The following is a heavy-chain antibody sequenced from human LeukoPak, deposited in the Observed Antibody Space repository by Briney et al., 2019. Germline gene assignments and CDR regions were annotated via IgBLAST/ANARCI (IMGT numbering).Heavy chain of an antibody. CDR2: IIPIFGTA. D-gene: IGHD6-19*01. J-gene: IGHJ5*02. V-gene: IGHV1-69*05. CDR3: ARVSASMDLGGWSYNWFDP. Sequence: SVKVSCKASGGTFSSYAISWVRQAPGQGLEWMGRIIPIFGTANYAQKFQGRVTITTDESTSTAYMELSSLRSEDTAVYYCARVSASMDLGGWSYNWFDPWGQGTLVTVSS. CDR1: GGTFSSYA.